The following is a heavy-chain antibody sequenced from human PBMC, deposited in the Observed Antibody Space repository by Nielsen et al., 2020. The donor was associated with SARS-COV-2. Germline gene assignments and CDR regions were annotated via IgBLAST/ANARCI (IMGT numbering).Heavy chain of an antibody. V-gene: IGHV3-23*01. Sequence: GGSLRLSCAASGFTFSSYAMSWVRQAPGKGLEWVSAISGSGGSTYYADSVKGRFTISRDNSKNTLYLQMNSLRAEDTAVYYCATHRYYYDSSWTFDYWGQGTLVTVSS. D-gene: IGHD3-22*01. CDR1: GFTFSSYA. CDR3: ATHRYYYDSSWTFDY. J-gene: IGHJ4*02. CDR2: ISGSGGST.